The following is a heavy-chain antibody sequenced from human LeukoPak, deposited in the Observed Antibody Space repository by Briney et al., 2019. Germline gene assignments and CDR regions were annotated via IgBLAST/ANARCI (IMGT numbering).Heavy chain of an antibody. CDR1: GFTFSSYA. CDR2: ISGSGGST. Sequence: PGGSLRPSCAASGFTFSSYAMSWVRQAPGKGLEWVSAISGSGGSTYYADSVKGRFTISRDNSKNTLYLQMNSLRAEDTAVYYCAKSSSQGRQWLAQLYYYYGMDVWGQGTTVTVSS. V-gene: IGHV3-23*01. J-gene: IGHJ6*02. D-gene: IGHD6-19*01. CDR3: AKSSSQGRQWLAQLYYYYGMDV.